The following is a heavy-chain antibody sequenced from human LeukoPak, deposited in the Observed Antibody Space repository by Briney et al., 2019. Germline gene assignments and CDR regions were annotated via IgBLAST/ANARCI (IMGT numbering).Heavy chain of an antibody. CDR3: ARDHRLGAAGTRTNHFKY. J-gene: IGHJ4*02. Sequence: ASVRVSCKASGYTFTDYYIHWVRQAPGQGLEWMGWINPNRGGTNYAQKFQDRVTMTSSTYIRTAYMELSSLRSDDTAVYYCARDHRLGAAGTRTNHFKYWGPVILVTVSS. CDR1: GYTFTDYY. D-gene: IGHD6-13*01. CDR2: INPNRGGT. V-gene: IGHV1-2*02.